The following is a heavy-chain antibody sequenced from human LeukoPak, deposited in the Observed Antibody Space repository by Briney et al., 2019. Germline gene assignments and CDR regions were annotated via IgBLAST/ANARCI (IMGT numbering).Heavy chain of an antibody. CDR1: GYTFTGYY. D-gene: IGHD3-22*01. Sequence: ASVKVSCKASGYTFTGYYMRWVRQAPGQGLEWMGRINPNSGGTNYAQKLQGRVTMTTDTSTSTAYMELRSLRSDDTAVYFCARAYYHDTSSYQGFDFWGQGTLVTVSS. CDR3: ARAYYHDTSSYQGFDF. V-gene: IGHV1-2*06. CDR2: INPNSGGT. J-gene: IGHJ4*02.